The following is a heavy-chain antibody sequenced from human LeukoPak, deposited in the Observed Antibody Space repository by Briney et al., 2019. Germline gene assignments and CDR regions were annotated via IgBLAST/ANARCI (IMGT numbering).Heavy chain of an antibody. CDR3: ARDYYGSGSLLAY. CDR1: GGSISSYY. V-gene: IGHV4-59*01. D-gene: IGHD3-10*01. Sequence: SETLSLTCTVSGGSISSYYWSWIRQPPGRGLEWIGYIYYSGSTNYNPSLKSRVTISVDTSKNQFSLKLSSVTAADTAVYYCARDYYGSGSLLAYWGQGTLVTVSS. J-gene: IGHJ4*02. CDR2: IYYSGST.